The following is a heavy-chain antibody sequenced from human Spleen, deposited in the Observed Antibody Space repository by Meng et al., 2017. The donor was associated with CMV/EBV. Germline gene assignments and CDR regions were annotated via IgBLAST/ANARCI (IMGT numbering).Heavy chain of an antibody. CDR3: ARSSGAAFDI. D-gene: IGHD3-10*01. Sequence: LSLTCAASGFTLSSYWMSWVRQAPGKGLEWVANIKQDGSEKYCVDSVKGRFTISRDNAKNSLFLQMNSLRAEDTAVYYCARSSGAAFDIWGQGTSVTVSS. V-gene: IGHV3-7*01. CDR1: GFTLSSYW. J-gene: IGHJ3*02. CDR2: IKQDGSEK.